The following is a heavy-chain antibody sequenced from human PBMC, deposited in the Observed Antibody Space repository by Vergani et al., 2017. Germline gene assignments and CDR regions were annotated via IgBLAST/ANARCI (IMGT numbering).Heavy chain of an antibody. CDR2: INPSGGST. CDR3: AREVDTAMPPGAAGYYYYGMDV. D-gene: IGHD5-18*01. CDR1: GYTFTSYY. J-gene: IGHJ6*02. Sequence: QVQLVQSGAEVKKPGASVKVSCKASGYTFTSYYMHWVRQAPGQGLEWMGIINPSGGSTSYAQKFQGRVTMTRDTSTSTVYMELSSLRSEDTAVYYCAREVDTAMPPGAAGYYYYGMDVWGQGTTVTVSS. V-gene: IGHV1-46*01.